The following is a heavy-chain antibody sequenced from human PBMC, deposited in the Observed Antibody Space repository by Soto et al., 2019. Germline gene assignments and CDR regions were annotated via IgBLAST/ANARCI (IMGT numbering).Heavy chain of an antibody. V-gene: IGHV1-3*01. Sequence: QVQLVQSGAEVKKPGASVKVSCKASGYTFTTYALHWVRQAPGQRLEWMGWINVDNSNTKYSQKFQGRVTITRDTSASTAYMELSGLRSEDTAVYYCARDVPAAGNPNGGGYYMDVWGKGTPVTVSS. CDR3: ARDVPAAGNPNGGGYYMDV. CDR2: INVDNSNT. CDR1: GYTFTTYA. J-gene: IGHJ6*03. D-gene: IGHD6-13*01.